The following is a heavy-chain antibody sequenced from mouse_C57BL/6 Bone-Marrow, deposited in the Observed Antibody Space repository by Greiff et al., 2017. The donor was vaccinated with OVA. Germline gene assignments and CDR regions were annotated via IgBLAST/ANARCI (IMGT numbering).Heavy chain of an antibody. D-gene: IGHD3-2*02. CDR3: ASGAAQATLYAMDY. CDR2: IYPRDGSN. J-gene: IGHJ4*01. Sequence: QVQLQQSGPELVKPGASVKLSCKASGYTFTSYDINWVKQRPGQGLEWIGWIYPRDGSNTYNEKFKGKATLTVDTSSSTAYMELHSLTSEDSAVYFCASGAAQATLYAMDYWGQGTSVTVSS. CDR1: GYTFTSYD. V-gene: IGHV1-85*01.